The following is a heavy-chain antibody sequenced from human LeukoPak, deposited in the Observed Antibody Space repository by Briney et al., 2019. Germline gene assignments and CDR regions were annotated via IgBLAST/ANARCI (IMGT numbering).Heavy chain of an antibody. V-gene: IGHV3-7*03. J-gene: IGHJ4*02. D-gene: IGHD4-11*01. CDR1: GYTFSSYW. CDR3: ATGKQCGY. Sequence: GGSLRLSCVVSGYTFSSYWMSGVRQAPGKGLEWVANIKQDGSEKYYVDSVKGRFTISRDNAKNSLYLQMNSLRAEDTAVYYCATGKQCGYWGQGTLVTVSS. CDR2: IKQDGSEK.